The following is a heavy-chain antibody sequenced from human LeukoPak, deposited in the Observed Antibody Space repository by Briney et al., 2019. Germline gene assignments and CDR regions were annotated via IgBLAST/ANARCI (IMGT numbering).Heavy chain of an antibody. J-gene: IGHJ5*02. CDR2: IHSRSDYI. CDR3: ARDSYGDYNWLDP. V-gene: IGHV3-21*01. D-gene: IGHD4-17*01. CDR1: GFTFSTYV. Sequence: GGSLRLSCAASGFTFSTYVMNWVRQAPGKGLEWVSSIHSRSDYIYYADSVKGQFTIFRDNAKNSLYLQMNSLRVEDTAVYYCARDSYGDYNWLDPWGQGTLVTVSS.